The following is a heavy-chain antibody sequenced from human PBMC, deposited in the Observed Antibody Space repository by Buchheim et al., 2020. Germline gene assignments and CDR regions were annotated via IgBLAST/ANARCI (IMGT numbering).Heavy chain of an antibody. CDR2: IYYSGST. D-gene: IGHD3-3*01. J-gene: IGHJ6*02. V-gene: IGHV4-59*01. CDR1: GGSISNYY. CDR3: ARLHSGADLYYDFWSGYLPYGMDV. Sequence: QVQLQESGPGLVKPSETLSLTCTVSGGSISNYYWSWIRKPPGKGLEWIGYIYYSGSTNYNPSLKSRVTISVDTSKNQFSLKLSSVTAADTAVYYCARLHSGADLYYDFWSGYLPYGMDVWGQGTT.